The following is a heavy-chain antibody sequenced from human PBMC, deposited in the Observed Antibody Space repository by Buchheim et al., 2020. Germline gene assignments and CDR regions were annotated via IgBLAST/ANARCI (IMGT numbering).Heavy chain of an antibody. Sequence: QVRLQESGPGLVKPSGTLSLTCFVSGDSISSIYWWTWVRQAPGKGLEWIGEIYPSVTTNYNPSLKGRVTISMDQANNRFSLNLKSMTAADTAVYYCATRGEDDIPWGRG. CDR3: ATRGEDDIP. CDR2: IYPSVTT. J-gene: IGHJ2*01. V-gene: IGHV4-4*02. CDR1: GDSISSIYW. D-gene: IGHD2-15*01.